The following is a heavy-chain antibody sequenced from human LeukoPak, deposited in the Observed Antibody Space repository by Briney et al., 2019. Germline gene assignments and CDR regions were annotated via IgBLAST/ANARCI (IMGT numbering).Heavy chain of an antibody. J-gene: IGHJ4*02. Sequence: TSETLSLTCTVSGGSISSYYWSWIRQHPGKGLEWIGYIYYSGSTYYNPSLKSRVTISVDTSKNQFSLKLSSVTAADTAVYYCAREGIAAAGIVYWGQGTLVTVSS. CDR3: AREGIAAAGIVY. CDR2: IYYSGST. CDR1: GGSISSYY. D-gene: IGHD6-13*01. V-gene: IGHV4-59*06.